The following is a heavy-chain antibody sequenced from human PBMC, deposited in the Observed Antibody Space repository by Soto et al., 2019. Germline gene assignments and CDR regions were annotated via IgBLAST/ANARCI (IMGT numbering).Heavy chain of an antibody. CDR1: GFTFSGYA. V-gene: IGHV3-30-3*01. Sequence: GGSLRLSCVVSGFTFSGYAMHWVRQAPGKGLQWVSVISHDGSDKSYADSVKGRFTISRDNSNNTVYLQMSSLRAEDTATYYCARASGYYDYSGSGGANWFDPWGQGTLVTVSS. D-gene: IGHD3-22*01. CDR2: ISHDGSDK. J-gene: IGHJ5*02. CDR3: ARASGYYDYSGSGGANWFDP.